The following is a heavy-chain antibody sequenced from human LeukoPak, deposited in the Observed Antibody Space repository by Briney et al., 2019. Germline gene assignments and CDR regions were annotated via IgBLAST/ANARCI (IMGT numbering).Heavy chain of an antibody. CDR3: ARMVKDSGTSRPLDS. V-gene: IGHV3-7*01. CDR2: IKQDGSET. Sequence: PGGSLRLSCAASEFTFSSYWMSWVRQAPGKGLEWVANIKQDGSETHYVDSVKSRFTISRDNAENSLYLRMNSLRTGDTAVYFCARMVKDSGTSRPLDSWGQGTLVTVSS. CDR1: EFTFSSYW. J-gene: IGHJ4*02. D-gene: IGHD3-10*01.